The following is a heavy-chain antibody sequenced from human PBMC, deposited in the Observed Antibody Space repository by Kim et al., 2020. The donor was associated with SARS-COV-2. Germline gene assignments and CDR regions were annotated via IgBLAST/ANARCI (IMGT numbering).Heavy chain of an antibody. V-gene: IGHV3-15*01. J-gene: IGHJ4*02. Sequence: GGSLRLSCAASGFTFTNAWMTWVRQAPGKGLEWVGRIKSKTDGGTTDYAAPVKDRFTISRDDSKNTLYLQMNSLETEDTAVYYCTIYSYGSSHYWGPGTRVTVSS. CDR2: IKSKTDGGTT. D-gene: IGHD5-18*01. CDR1: GFTFTNAW. CDR3: TIYSYGSSHY.